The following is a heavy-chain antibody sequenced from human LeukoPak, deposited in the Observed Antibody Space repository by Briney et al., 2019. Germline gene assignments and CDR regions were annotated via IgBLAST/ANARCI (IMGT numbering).Heavy chain of an antibody. Sequence: PSETLSLTCIVSGGSINNHYWTWIRQTPGKGLEWIGDIHDTGTTKYNPSLKSRVTISIDTSKNQFSLELSSVTTTDTAVYYCATLTTYYDILTGYLPDYFDYWGQGTLVTVSS. CDR3: ATLTTYYDILTGYLPDYFDY. J-gene: IGHJ4*02. D-gene: IGHD3-9*01. CDR1: GGSINNHY. CDR2: IHDTGTT. V-gene: IGHV4-59*08.